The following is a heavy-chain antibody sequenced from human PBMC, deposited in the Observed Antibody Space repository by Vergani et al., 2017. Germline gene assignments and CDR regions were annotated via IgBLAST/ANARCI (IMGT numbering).Heavy chain of an antibody. CDR2: IRSKANSYAT. D-gene: IGHD3-22*01. CDR3: TTTYYDGSGYYRAYVDY. J-gene: IGHJ4*02. Sequence: EVQLVESGGGFVQPGGSLKLSCAASGFTFSGSAMHWVRQASGKGLEWVGRIRSKANSYATAYAASVKCRFTISRDDSKNMAYLQMSSLKSHYTAVYYCTTTYYDGSGYYRAYVDYWGLGALVTVSS. V-gene: IGHV3-73*01. CDR1: GFTFSGSA.